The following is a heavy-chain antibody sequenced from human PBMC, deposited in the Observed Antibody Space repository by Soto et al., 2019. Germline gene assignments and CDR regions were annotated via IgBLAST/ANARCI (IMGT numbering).Heavy chain of an antibody. CDR3: ARGTARRWRAAYYYYGMDV. CDR1: GYTFITYY. CDR2: INPSGGNT. D-gene: IGHD6-6*01. J-gene: IGHJ6*02. Sequence: GASVKVSCKASGYTFITYYIHWVRQAPGQGLEWMGIINPSGGNTAYAQKFQGRVTMTRDTSTSTVYMELSSLRSEDTAAYYCARGTARRWRAAYYYYGMDVWGQGTTVTVSS. V-gene: IGHV1-46*01.